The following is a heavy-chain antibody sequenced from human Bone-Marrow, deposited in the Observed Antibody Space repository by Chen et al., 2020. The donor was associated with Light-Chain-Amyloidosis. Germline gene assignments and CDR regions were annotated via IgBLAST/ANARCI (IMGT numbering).Heavy chain of an antibody. J-gene: IGHJ3*02. V-gene: IGHV3-23*01. Sequence: GSLRLSCAASGFAFSSYAMSWVRQAPGKGLEWVSTISGSGGSRYYGDAVKGRLTISRDNSKNALFLQMNSLRAEDPAVYYCAKDISYDDILPGYPADAFDIWGQGTMVTVSS. CDR1: GFAFSSYA. D-gene: IGHD3-9*01. CDR3: AKDISYDDILPGYPADAFDI. CDR2: ISGSGGSR.